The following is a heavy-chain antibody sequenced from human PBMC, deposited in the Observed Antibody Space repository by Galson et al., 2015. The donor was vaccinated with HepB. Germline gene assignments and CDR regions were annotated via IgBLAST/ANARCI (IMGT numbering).Heavy chain of an antibody. Sequence: LSLTCTVSGGSISSGDYYWSWIRQPPGKGLEWIGYIYYSGSTYYNPSLKSRVTISVDTSKNQFSLKLSSVTAADTAVYYCARGTVVAAKSGLDYWGQGTLVTVSS. D-gene: IGHD2-15*01. CDR2: IYYSGST. CDR3: ARGTVVAAKSGLDY. J-gene: IGHJ4*02. CDR1: GGSISSGDYY. V-gene: IGHV4-30-4*01.